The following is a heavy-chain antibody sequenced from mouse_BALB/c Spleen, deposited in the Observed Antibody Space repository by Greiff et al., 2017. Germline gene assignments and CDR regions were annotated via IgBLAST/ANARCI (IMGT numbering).Heavy chain of an antibody. D-gene: IGHD2-1*01. Sequence: QVQLQQSGPGLVQPSQSLSITCTVSGFSLTSYGVHWVRQSPGKGLEWLGVIWSGGSTDYNAAFISRPSISKDNSKSQVFFKMNSLQANDTAIYYCASVYYCYFDYWGQGTTLTVSS. CDR1: GFSLTSYG. J-gene: IGHJ2*01. V-gene: IGHV2-2*02. CDR2: IWSGGST. CDR3: ASVYYCYFDY.